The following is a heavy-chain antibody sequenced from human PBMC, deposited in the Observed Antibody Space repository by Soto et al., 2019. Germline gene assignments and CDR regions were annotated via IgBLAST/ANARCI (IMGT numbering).Heavy chain of an antibody. V-gene: IGHV1-3*01. CDR2: INPDNGNT. CDR3: ARRIATGKLEP. Sequence: ASVKVSCKASGYTFTRYTINWVRQAPVRRLEWMGWINPDNGNTKSSQKFQDRVIITRDTPASTAYMDLSSLRSEDTAVYYCARRIATGKLEPWGQGTMVTVSS. CDR1: GYTFTRYT. D-gene: IGHD2-15*01. J-gene: IGHJ5*02.